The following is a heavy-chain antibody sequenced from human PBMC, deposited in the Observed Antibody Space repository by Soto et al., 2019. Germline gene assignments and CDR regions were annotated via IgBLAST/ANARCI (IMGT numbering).Heavy chain of an antibody. J-gene: IGHJ6*02. Sequence: EVQLVESGGGLVQPGGSLRLSCAASGFTLSSYDIHWVRQATGEGLAWVSGIGSGGDTHYADSVKGRFIISREDGKSSLYLQMNDLIVGDTAVYDCTRKTPPTGMEVWGQGATVTVSS. D-gene: IGHD3-9*01. CDR3: TRKTPPTGMEV. CDR2: IGSGGDT. V-gene: IGHV3-13*01. CDR1: GFTLSSYD.